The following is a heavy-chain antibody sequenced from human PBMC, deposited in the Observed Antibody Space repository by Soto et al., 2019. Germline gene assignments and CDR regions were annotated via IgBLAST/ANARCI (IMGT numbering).Heavy chain of an antibody. J-gene: IGHJ6*02. CDR3: ARDLWGYCGTDCYPLDV. D-gene: IGHD2-21*02. CDR2: IYYSGST. CDR1: GGSISSYY. V-gene: IGHV4-59*01. Sequence: SETLSLTCTVSGGSISSYYWSWIRQPPGKGLELIGYIYYSGSTNYNPSLKSRVTISVDTSKNQFSLRLNSVTAADTAVYYCARDLWGYCGTDCYPLDVWGQGTTVTVS.